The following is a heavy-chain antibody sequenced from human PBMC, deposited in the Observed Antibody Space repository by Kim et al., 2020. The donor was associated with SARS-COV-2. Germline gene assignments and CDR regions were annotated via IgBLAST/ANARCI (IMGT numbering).Heavy chain of an antibody. CDR3: ASLTTVTTRLRAFDI. Sequence: GGSLRLSCAASGFTFSSYSMNWVRQAPGKGLEWVSSISSSSSYIYYADSVKGRFTISRDNAKNSLYLQMNSLRAEDTAVYYCASLTTVTTRLRAFDIWGQGTMVTVSS. CDR1: GFTFSSYS. D-gene: IGHD4-17*01. CDR2: ISSSSSYI. V-gene: IGHV3-21*01. J-gene: IGHJ3*02.